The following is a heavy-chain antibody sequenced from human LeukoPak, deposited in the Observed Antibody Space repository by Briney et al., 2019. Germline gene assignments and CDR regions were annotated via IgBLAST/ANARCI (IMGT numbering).Heavy chain of an antibody. CDR1: GGSFSGYY. J-gene: IGHJ6*02. Sequence: SETLSLTCAVYGGSFSGYYWSWLRQPPGKGLEWIGEINHSGSTNYNPSLKSRVTISVDTSKNQFSLKLSSVTAADTAVYYCARAGSSGWSPSYYYYYGMDVWGQGTTVTVSS. V-gene: IGHV4-34*01. CDR3: ARAGSSGWSPSYYYYYGMDV. CDR2: INHSGST. D-gene: IGHD6-19*01.